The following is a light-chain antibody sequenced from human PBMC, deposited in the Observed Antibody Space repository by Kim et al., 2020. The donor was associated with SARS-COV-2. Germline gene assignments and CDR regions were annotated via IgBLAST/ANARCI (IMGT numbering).Light chain of an antibody. Sequence: SPGERVSLSGRASQSVSNNLAWYQQRPGQAPRLLIYGASTRATDIPVRFTGSGSGTEFTLTISSLRSEDFAVYYCQQYSNWPPWTFGQGTKVDIK. J-gene: IGKJ1*01. CDR1: QSVSNN. CDR2: GAS. CDR3: QQYSNWPPWT. V-gene: IGKV3-15*01.